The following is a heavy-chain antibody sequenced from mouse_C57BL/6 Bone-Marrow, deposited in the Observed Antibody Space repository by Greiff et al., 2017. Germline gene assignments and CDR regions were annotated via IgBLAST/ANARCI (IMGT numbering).Heavy chain of an antibody. Sequence: VQLQQPGTELVKPGASVKLSCKASGYTFTSYWMHWVKQRPGQGLEWIGNINPSNGGTNYNEKFKSKATLTVDKSSSTAYMQLSSLTSEDSAVYYCARFTTVGLAYFDYWGQGTTLTVSS. D-gene: IGHD1-1*01. J-gene: IGHJ2*01. CDR2: INPSNGGT. CDR3: ARFTTVGLAYFDY. V-gene: IGHV1-53*01. CDR1: GYTFTSYW.